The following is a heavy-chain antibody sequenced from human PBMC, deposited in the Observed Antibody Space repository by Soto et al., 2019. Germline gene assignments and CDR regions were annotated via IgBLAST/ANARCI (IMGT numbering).Heavy chain of an antibody. Sequence: QLQLQESGPGLVKPAETLSLTSTVSGGSISSSSYYWGWIRQPPGKGLEWIGSIYYTGSTYYNTSVKSRVTISVDTSKNQCTLKLSAVTDADTAVYYCASQDGDKDYYGMDVWGQGTTVTVSS. CDR2: IYYTGST. CDR1: GGSISSSSYY. V-gene: IGHV4-39*01. J-gene: IGHJ6*02. CDR3: ASQDGDKDYYGMDV.